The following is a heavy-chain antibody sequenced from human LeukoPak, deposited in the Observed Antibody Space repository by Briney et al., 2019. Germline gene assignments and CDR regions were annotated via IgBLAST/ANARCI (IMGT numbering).Heavy chain of an antibody. J-gene: IGHJ4*02. CDR2: IKQDGSEK. CDR3: ALIRTTKGADY. D-gene: IGHD2/OR15-2a*01. CDR1: GFTFSSYW. V-gene: IGHV3-7*01. Sequence: GGSLRLSCAASGFTFSSYWMSWVRQAPGKGLEWLANIKQDGSEKYYVDSVKGRFTISRDNAKNSLYLQMNSLRAEDTAVYYCALIRTTKGADYWGQGTLVTVSS.